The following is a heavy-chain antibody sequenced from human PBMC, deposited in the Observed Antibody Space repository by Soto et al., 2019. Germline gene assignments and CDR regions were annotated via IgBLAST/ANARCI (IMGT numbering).Heavy chain of an antibody. V-gene: IGHV5-51*01. CDR3: ARLPGVRGVFDGFNV. Sequence: RGESLKISCKGSGYSFAGYWIGWVRQMPGKGLDWMGVIYPGDSDTRYSPSFHGQVTISADKSISTAYLQWSSLKASDTAMYFCARLPGVRGVFDGFNVWGRGTMVTVSS. CDR2: IYPGDSDT. D-gene: IGHD3-10*01. J-gene: IGHJ3*01. CDR1: GYSFAGYW.